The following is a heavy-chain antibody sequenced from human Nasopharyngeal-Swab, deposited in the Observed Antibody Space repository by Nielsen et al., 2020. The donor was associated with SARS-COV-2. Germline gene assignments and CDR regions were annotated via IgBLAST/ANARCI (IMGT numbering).Heavy chain of an antibody. CDR2: IDVDGSTT. CDR1: GFTINTYW. J-gene: IGHJ6*02. Sequence: GESLKISCAASGFTINTYWMFWVRQPPGKGLVWVSHIDVDGSTTNYADSVQGRFTISRDNAKNTLSLQMNSLRDEDSAMYYCTRGGYTHSMDVWGQGTTVTVSS. CDR3: TRGGYTHSMDV. D-gene: IGHD5-18*01. V-gene: IGHV3-74*01.